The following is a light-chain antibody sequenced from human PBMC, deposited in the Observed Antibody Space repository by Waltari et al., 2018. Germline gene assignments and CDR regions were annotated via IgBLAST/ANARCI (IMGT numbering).Light chain of an antibody. Sequence: KAPKVVIYDVTERPSGVPNRFSGSKSGSTASLTISGLQTEDEAGYYCSSRTNSITWVFGGGTKVPVL. V-gene: IGLV2-14*03. J-gene: IGLJ3*02. CDR2: DVT. CDR3: SSRTNSITWV.